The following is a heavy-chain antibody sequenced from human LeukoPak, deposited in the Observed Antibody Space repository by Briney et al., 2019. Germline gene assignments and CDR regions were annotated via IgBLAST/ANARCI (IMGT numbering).Heavy chain of an antibody. CDR2: ISSGTSYI. CDR3: ARDRSTIVRSFDY. J-gene: IGHJ4*02. Sequence: GGSLRLSCAASGFTFSSYEMNWVRQAPGKGLEWVSSISSGTSYIYYADSVKGRFTISRDNAKNSLYLQMNSLRAEDTAVYYCARDRSTIVRSFDYWGQGTLVTVSS. CDR1: GFTFSSYE. V-gene: IGHV3-21*01. D-gene: IGHD1-26*01.